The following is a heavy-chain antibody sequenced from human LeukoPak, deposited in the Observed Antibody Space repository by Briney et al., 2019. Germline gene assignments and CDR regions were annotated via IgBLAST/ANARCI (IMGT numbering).Heavy chain of an antibody. CDR1: GYTFTGHY. V-gene: IGHV1-2*02. Sequence: ASAKVSCKASGYTFTGHYIHWIRQAPGQGLEWMGWINPNSGATNSAQKFQGRVTMTRDSSISTAYMELSKVRFDDTAVYYCARDTGYDFWSGFPEGDAFDIWGQGTMVTVSS. CDR3: ARDTGYDFWSGFPEGDAFDI. D-gene: IGHD3-3*01. J-gene: IGHJ3*02. CDR2: INPNSGAT.